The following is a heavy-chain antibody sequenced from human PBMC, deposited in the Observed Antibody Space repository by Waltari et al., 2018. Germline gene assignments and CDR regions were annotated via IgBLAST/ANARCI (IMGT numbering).Heavy chain of an antibody. V-gene: IGHV4-31*03. Sequence: QVQLQESGPGLVKPSQTLSLTCTVSGGSISSGGYYWSWIRQHPGKGLEWIGYIYYSGSTYYNPSLKSRVTISVDTSKNQCSLKLSSVTAADTAVYYCASIPLGGPNYYYYMDVWGKGTTVTVSS. CDR2: IYYSGST. CDR3: ASIPLGGPNYYYYMDV. J-gene: IGHJ6*03. CDR1: GGSISSGGYY. D-gene: IGHD7-27*01.